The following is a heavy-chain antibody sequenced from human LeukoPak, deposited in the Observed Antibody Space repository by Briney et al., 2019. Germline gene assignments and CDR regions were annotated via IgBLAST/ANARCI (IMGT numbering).Heavy chain of an antibody. V-gene: IGHV1-69*01. J-gene: IGHJ4*02. CDR2: IIPIFGTT. CDR1: GGTFSSYA. CDR3: ARRSTRRDGYNLEDDY. Sequence: SVKVSCKASGGTFSSYAIGWVRQAPGQGLEWMGGIIPIFGTTNYAQKFQGRVTITADESTSTAYMELSSLRSEDTAVYYCARRSTRRDGYNLEDDYWGQGTLVTVSS. D-gene: IGHD5-24*01.